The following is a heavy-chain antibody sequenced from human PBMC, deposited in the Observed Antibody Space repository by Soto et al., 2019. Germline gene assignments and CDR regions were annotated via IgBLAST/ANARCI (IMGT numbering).Heavy chain of an antibody. J-gene: IGHJ3*02. Sequence: GASVKVSCKASGYTFTSYDINWVRQATGQGLEWMGWMNPNSGNTGYAQKFQGRVTMTRNTSMSTAYMELSSLRSEDTAAYYCARDQRRITIFGVVVPDAFDIWGQGTMVTVSS. CDR1: GYTFTSYD. D-gene: IGHD3-3*01. CDR2: MNPNSGNT. CDR3: ARDQRRITIFGVVVPDAFDI. V-gene: IGHV1-8*01.